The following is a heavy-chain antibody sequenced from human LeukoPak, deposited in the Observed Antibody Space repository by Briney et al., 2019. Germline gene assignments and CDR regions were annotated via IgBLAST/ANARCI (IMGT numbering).Heavy chain of an antibody. V-gene: IGHV3-23*01. J-gene: IGHJ6*02. CDR2: ISGSGGST. CDR1: GFTFSSYA. CDR3: AKDSGIRTLPDYDFWSGYHPGMDV. D-gene: IGHD3-3*01. Sequence: GGSLRLSCAASGFTFSSYAMSWVRQAPGKGLEWVSAISGSGGSTYYADSVKGRFTISRDNSKNTLYLQMNSLRAEDTAVYYCAKDSGIRTLPDYDFWSGYHPGMDVWGQGTTVTVSS.